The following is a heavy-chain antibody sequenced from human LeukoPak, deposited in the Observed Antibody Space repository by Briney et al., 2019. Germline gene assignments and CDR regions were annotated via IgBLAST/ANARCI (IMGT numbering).Heavy chain of an antibody. V-gene: IGHV4-59*01. J-gene: IGHJ4*02. Sequence: SETLSLTCTVSGVSISSYYWSWIRQPPGKGLEWIGYIYYSGSTNYNPSLKSRVTISVDTSKNQFSLKLSSVTAADTAVYYCARDPGGSFVGYFDYWGQGTLVTVSS. CDR3: ARDPGGSFVGYFDY. D-gene: IGHD2-15*01. CDR2: IYYSGST. CDR1: GVSISSYY.